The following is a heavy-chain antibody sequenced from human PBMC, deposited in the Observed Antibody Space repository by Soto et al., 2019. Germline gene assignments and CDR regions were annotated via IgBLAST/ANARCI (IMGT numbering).Heavy chain of an antibody. V-gene: IGHV1-58*01. CDR3: ADMATGDY. D-gene: IGHD5-12*01. CDR2: IVVGSGNT. Sequence: SVKVSCKASGFTFTTSAVQWVRQARGQGLEWIGWIVVGSGNTNYAQNFQERVTITRDMSTSTAYMELSSLRSEDTGVYYCADMATGDYWGQGTLVTVSS. CDR1: GFTFTTSA. J-gene: IGHJ4*02.